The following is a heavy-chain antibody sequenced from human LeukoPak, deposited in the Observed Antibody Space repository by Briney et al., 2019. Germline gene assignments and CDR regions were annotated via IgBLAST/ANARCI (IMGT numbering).Heavy chain of an antibody. D-gene: IGHD5-18*01. CDR2: ISSSSYI. CDR3: ASEKYGYDAFDI. CDR1: GFTFSSYS. V-gene: IGHV3-21*01. J-gene: IGHJ3*02. Sequence: GGSLRLSCAASGFTFSSYSMDWVRQAPGKGLEWVSSISSSSYIYYADSVKGRFTISRDNAKNSLYLQMNSLRAEDTAVYYCASEKYGYDAFDIWGQGTMVTVSS.